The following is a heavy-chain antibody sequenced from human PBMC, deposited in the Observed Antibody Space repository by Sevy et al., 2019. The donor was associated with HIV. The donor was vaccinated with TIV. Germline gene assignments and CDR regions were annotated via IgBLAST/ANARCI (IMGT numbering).Heavy chain of an antibody. D-gene: IGHD1-1*01. V-gene: IGHV3-7*01. CDR3: AREPDRNGLQS. J-gene: IGHJ5*02. Sequence: GGSLRLSCAASGFTFSSYWKSWVRQAPGKGLEWVANINQDGGDKYYVDSVRGRFTISRDNTKNSLSLQMNSLRAEDAAVYYCAREPDRNGLQSWGPGTLVTVSS. CDR1: GFTFSSYW. CDR2: INQDGGDK.